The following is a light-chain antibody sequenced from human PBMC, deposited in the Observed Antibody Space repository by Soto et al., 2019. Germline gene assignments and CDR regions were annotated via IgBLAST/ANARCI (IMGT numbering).Light chain of an antibody. J-gene: IGKJ1*01. Sequence: EIVLTQSPDTLSLSPGERATLFCRASQTLSINSLAWYQQKPGQAPRLLIYAASTRHTGIPDRFSGSGSGTEFTLTISSLQSEDFAFYYCQQYSNWPTFGQGTKVDIK. V-gene: IGKV3D-15*01. CDR1: QTLSINS. CDR3: QQYSNWPT. CDR2: AAS.